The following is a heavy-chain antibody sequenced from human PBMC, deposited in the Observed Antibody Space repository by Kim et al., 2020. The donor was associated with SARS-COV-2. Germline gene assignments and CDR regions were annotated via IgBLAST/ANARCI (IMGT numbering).Heavy chain of an antibody. CDR2: ISWDGTRT. J-gene: IGHJ4*02. D-gene: IGHD4-17*01. V-gene: IGHV3-23*01. CDR3: AKGVTNSGFDY. CDR1: GFTFSTSP. Sequence: GGSLRLSCVASGFTFSTSPMGWVRQAPGEVLEWVSRISWDGTRTYYADSVKGRVTMSSDKSKNTVYLHMNSLRVEDTAVYYCAKGVTNSGFDYWGQGAQVTVSS.